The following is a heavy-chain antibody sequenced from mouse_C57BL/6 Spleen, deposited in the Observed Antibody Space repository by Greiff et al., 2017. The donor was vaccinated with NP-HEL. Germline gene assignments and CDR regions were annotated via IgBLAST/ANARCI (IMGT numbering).Heavy chain of an antibody. D-gene: IGHD2-2*01. CDR1: GYTFTSYG. Sequence: QVQLQQSGAELARPGASVKLSCKASGYTFTSYGMSWVKQRTGQGLEWIGEIYPRSGNTYYNEKFKGKATLTADKSSSTAYMGLRSLTSEDAAVYSCARSKMVTTGEYFDYWGQGTTLTVSS. V-gene: IGHV1-81*01. J-gene: IGHJ2*01. CDR3: ARSKMVTTGEYFDY. CDR2: IYPRSGNT.